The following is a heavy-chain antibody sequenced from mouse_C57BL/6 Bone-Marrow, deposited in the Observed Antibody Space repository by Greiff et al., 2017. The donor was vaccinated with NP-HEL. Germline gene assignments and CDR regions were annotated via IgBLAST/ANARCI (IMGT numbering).Heavy chain of an antibody. CDR3: NYDGYSGSY. CDR1: GYTFTSYW. CDR2: IHPNSGST. V-gene: IGHV1-64*01. J-gene: IGHJ3*01. Sequence: VQLHQPGAELVKPGASVKLSCKASGYTFTSYWMHWVKPRPGQGLEWIGMIHPNSGSTNYNEKFKSKATLTVDKSSSTAYMQLSILTSEDSAVYYCNYDGYSGSYWGQGTLVTVSA. D-gene: IGHD2-3*01.